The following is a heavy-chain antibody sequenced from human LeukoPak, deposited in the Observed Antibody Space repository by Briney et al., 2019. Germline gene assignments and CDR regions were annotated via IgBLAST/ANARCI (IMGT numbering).Heavy chain of an antibody. V-gene: IGHV4-38-2*02. CDR2: IHHSGRT. J-gene: IGHJ6*04. Sequence: SETLSLTCTVSGYSISSGYYWGWIRQPPGKGLEWIGIIHHSGRTFFNAPLKSRVTISVDTSKNQFSLKLSSVTAADTSIYYCARYAYGDYAQNLDVWGKGTTVTVSS. D-gene: IGHD4-17*01. CDR1: GYSISSGYY. CDR3: ARYAYGDYAQNLDV.